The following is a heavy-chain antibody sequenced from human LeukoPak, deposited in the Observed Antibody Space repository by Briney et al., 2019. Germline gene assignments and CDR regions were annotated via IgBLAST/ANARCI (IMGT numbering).Heavy chain of an antibody. J-gene: IGHJ4*02. Sequence: SETLSLTCAVYGGSFSGYYWSWIRQPPGKGLEWIGEINHSGSANYNPSLKSRVTISVDTSKNQFSLKLSSVTAADTAVYYCASPLGYSYGLGYWGQGTLVTVSS. CDR1: GGSFSGYY. CDR2: INHSGSA. CDR3: ASPLGYSYGLGY. V-gene: IGHV4-34*01. D-gene: IGHD5-18*01.